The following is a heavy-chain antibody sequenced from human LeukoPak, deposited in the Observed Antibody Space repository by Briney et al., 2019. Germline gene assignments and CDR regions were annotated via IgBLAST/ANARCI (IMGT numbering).Heavy chain of an antibody. CDR1: GYTFTNYD. Sequence: AASVKVSCKPSGYTFTNYDIYWVRQAPGQGLECMGWISGYTGDTKYAQILQGRFTVTTDTSTSTAYMELRSLTYDDTAVYYCARAGYCGDGGCRGGSAFDVWGQGTMVTVSS. D-gene: IGHD2-15*01. V-gene: IGHV1-18*01. CDR3: ARAGYCGDGGCRGGSAFDV. J-gene: IGHJ3*01. CDR2: ISGYTGDT.